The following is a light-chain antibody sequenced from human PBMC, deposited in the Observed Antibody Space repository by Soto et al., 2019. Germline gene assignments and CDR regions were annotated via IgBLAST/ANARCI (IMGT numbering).Light chain of an antibody. V-gene: IGKV3-11*01. CDR2: DAS. Sequence: EIVLTQSPATLSLSPGARATLSCRASQSVSSYLAWYQHKPGQAPRLLIYDASSRATGIPARFSGSGSGTDFTLTISSLEPEDFAVYYCQQRGNWPSLTFGGGTKVEIK. CDR3: QQRGNWPSLT. J-gene: IGKJ4*01. CDR1: QSVSSY.